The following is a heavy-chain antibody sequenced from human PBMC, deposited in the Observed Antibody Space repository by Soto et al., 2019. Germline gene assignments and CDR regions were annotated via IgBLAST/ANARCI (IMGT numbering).Heavy chain of an antibody. CDR1: GVSISSDY. CDR3: ALGLPWMDAFDI. D-gene: IGHD5-12*01. J-gene: IGHJ3*02. V-gene: IGHV4-59*01. Sequence: QVQLQESGPGLVKPSETLSLTCTVSGVSISSDYWTWIRQSPGKGLEWIAYTSHTGTTDYNPSLKSRVTISLDTSKNQFSLKPRSVTAADTAVYYCALGLPWMDAFDIWGQGTKVTVSP. CDR2: TSHTGTT.